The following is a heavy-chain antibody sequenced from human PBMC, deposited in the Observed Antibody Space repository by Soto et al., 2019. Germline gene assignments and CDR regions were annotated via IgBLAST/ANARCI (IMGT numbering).Heavy chain of an antibody. J-gene: IGHJ5*02. D-gene: IGHD3-22*01. CDR3: ARTRTYYYNSSGWNWFDP. Sequence: QVQLVQSGAEVKKPGSSVRVSCKASGGTFTNYAVNWVRQAPGQGLEWRGGFIPVLGTASYAQNFQGRVTITADESTSTAYMDLSSLTSEDTALYYCARTRTYYYNSSGWNWFDPWGQGTLVTVSS. CDR1: GGTFTNYA. V-gene: IGHV1-69*12. CDR2: FIPVLGTA.